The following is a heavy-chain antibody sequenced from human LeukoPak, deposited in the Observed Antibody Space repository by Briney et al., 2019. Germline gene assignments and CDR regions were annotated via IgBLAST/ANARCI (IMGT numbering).Heavy chain of an antibody. D-gene: IGHD1-26*01. J-gene: IGHJ4*02. Sequence: GGSLRLSCAASGFTFSNYAMTWVRQAPGKGLEWVSAISGSGGSTYYPDSVKGRFTISRDNSKNTLYLLMNSLRAEDTAAYYCASTLVGATSGQDYYLDYWGQGTLVTVSS. CDR2: ISGSGGST. CDR3: ASTLVGATSGQDYYLDY. CDR1: GFTFSNYA. V-gene: IGHV3-23*01.